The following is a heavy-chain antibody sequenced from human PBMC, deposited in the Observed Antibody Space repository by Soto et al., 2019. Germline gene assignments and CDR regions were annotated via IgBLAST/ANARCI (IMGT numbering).Heavy chain of an antibody. J-gene: IGHJ6*02. D-gene: IGHD1-7*01. CDR2: ISSSGSTI. CDR3: ARGGLELESRRYYYYGMDV. V-gene: IGHV3-48*03. CDR1: GFTFSSYE. Sequence: GGSLRLSCAASGFTFSSYEMNWVRQAPGKGLEWVSYISSSGSTIYYADSVKGRFTISRDNAKNSLYLQMNSLRAGDTAVYYCARGGLELESRRYYYYGMDVWGQGTTVTVSS.